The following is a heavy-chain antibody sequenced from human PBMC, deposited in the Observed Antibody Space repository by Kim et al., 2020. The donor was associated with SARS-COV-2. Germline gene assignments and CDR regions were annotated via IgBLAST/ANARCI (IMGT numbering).Heavy chain of an antibody. D-gene: IGHD1-26*01. CDR2: T. V-gene: IGHV4-4*09. Sequence: TNHNPAIRSRVPISVDPSKNQFSLKLSSVTAADTAVYYCAGTARGANFDYWGRGALVTVSS. J-gene: IGHJ4*02. CDR3: AGTARGANFDY.